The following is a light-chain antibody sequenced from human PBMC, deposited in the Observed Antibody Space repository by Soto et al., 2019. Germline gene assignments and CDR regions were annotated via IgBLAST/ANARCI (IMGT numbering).Light chain of an antibody. Sequence: QSVLTQPPSASGTPRQRVTISCSGSSSSIGSNYVYWYQQLPGTAPKLLIYRNNQRPSGVPDRFSGSKSGTSASLAISGLRSEDEADYYCAAWDDSLSAHNYVFGTGTKVTVL. V-gene: IGLV1-47*01. CDR3: AAWDDSLSAHNYV. J-gene: IGLJ1*01. CDR1: SSSIGSNY. CDR2: RNN.